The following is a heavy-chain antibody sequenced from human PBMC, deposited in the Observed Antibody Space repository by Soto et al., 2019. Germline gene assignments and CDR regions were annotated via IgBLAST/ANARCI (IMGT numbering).Heavy chain of an antibody. V-gene: IGHV3-23*01. Sequence: GGSMRLSCAASGFTFSTYAMNWVRQATGRGLEWLSGISGSGDSTYYADSVKGRFTISRDNSKNTLYLQMNSLRAEYTAVYYCAKDGVFYYYDIPYYFDYWGQGTLVTVSS. D-gene: IGHD3-22*01. CDR2: ISGSGDST. J-gene: IGHJ4*02. CDR1: GFTFSTYA. CDR3: AKDGVFYYYDIPYYFDY.